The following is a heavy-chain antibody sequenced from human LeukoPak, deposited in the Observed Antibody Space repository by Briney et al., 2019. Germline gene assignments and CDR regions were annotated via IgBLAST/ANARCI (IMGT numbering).Heavy chain of an antibody. CDR2: ISGSGGST. V-gene: IGHV3-23*01. D-gene: IGHD3-3*01. CDR3: AKDGRSEGTYYDFWSGYYNPVGDYYYGMDV. J-gene: IGHJ6*02. CDR1: GFTFSSYA. Sequence: GGSLRLSCAASGFTFSSYAMSWVRQAPGKGLEWVSAISGSGGSTYYADSVKGRFTISRDNSKNTLYLQMNSLRAEDTAVYYCAKDGRSEGTYYDFWSGYYNPVGDYYYGMDVWGQGTTVTVSS.